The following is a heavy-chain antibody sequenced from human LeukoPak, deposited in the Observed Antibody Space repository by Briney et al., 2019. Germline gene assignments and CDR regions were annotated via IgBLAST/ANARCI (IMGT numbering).Heavy chain of an antibody. CDR2: ISGSGGST. Sequence: GGSLRLSCAASGFTFSSYAMSWVRQAPGKGLEWVSAISGSGGSTYYADSVKGRFTISRDNSKNTLYLQMNSLRAEDTAVYYCAKDRPITFGGVIVPYFDYWGQGTLVTVSS. CDR1: GFTFSSYA. CDR3: AKDRPITFGGVIVPYFDY. J-gene: IGHJ4*02. V-gene: IGHV3-23*01. D-gene: IGHD3-16*02.